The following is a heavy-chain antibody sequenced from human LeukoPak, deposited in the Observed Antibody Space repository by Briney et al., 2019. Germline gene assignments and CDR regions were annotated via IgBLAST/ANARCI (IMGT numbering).Heavy chain of an antibody. D-gene: IGHD6-19*01. J-gene: IGHJ4*02. CDR3: ARDLSSGWYLSSASYYFDY. CDR2: ISSSGSTI. Sequence: GGSLRLSCAASGFTFSSYEMSWVRQAPGKGLEWVSYISSSGSTIYCADSVKGRFTISRDNAKNSLYLQMNSLRAEDTAVYYCARDLSSGWYLSSASYYFDYWGQGTLVTVSS. CDR1: GFTFSSYE. V-gene: IGHV3-48*03.